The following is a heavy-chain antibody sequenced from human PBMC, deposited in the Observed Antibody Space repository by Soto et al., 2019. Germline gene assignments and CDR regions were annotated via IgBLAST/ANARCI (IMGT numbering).Heavy chain of an antibody. D-gene: IGHD3-16*01. J-gene: IGHJ3*02. CDR2: ISGSGGRT. CDR3: AKGGYYSLFDI. Sequence: GGPLRLSCVASGFPFSSYAMSWVRQTPGKGLEWVPGISGSGGRTYYADSVKGRFTISRDNSNNTLSLQMHILRVEDTAVYFCAKGGYYSLFDIWGQGTMVTVSS. CDR1: GFPFSSYA. V-gene: IGHV3-23*01.